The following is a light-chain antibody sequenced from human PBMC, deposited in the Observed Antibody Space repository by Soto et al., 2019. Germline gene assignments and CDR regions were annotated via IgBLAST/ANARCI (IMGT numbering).Light chain of an antibody. V-gene: IGLV2-23*03. CDR3: CSFAGGATLV. CDR2: EGN. CDR1: SNDVGGYNL. Sequence: QSALTQPASVSGSPGQSITISCTGTSNDVGGYNLVSWYQQHPGKVPKLIIYEGNKRPSGVSDRFSGSKSGNTASLTISALQAEDEAEYSCCSFAGGATLVFGGGTQLTVL. J-gene: IGLJ2*01.